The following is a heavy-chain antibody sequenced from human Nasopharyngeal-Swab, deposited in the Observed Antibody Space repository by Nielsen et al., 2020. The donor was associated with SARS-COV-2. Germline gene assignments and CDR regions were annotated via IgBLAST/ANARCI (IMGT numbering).Heavy chain of an antibody. CDR2: ISGSGDNT. J-gene: IGHJ4*02. CDR1: GFTYSTYA. V-gene: IGHV3-23*01. Sequence: GESLKISCVASGFTYSTYAMSWVRLAPGKGLEWVSGISGSGDNTYYADSVMGRFTISRDNAMETLYLQMNSLRLDDTAVYYCAKGAGYGDTGCFDEWGQGTLVTASS. D-gene: IGHD4-17*01. CDR3: AKGAGYGDTGCFDE.